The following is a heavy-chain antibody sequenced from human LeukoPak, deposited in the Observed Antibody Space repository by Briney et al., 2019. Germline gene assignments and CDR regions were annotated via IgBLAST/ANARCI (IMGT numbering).Heavy chain of an antibody. Sequence: ASVKVSCKASGYTFTSYYMHWVRQAPGQGLEWMGIINPSGGSTTYAQKFQGRVTMTRDTSTRTVYMELSSLRSEDTAVYYCARHPRYFDALTRRDYYYYMDVWGKGTTVTVSS. CDR2: INPSGGST. CDR3: ARHPRYFDALTRRDYYYYMDV. D-gene: IGHD3-9*01. J-gene: IGHJ6*03. V-gene: IGHV1-46*01. CDR1: GYTFTSYY.